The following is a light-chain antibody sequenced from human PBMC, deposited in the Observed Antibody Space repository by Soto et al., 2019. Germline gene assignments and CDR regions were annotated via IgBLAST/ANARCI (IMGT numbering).Light chain of an antibody. J-gene: IGKJ4*01. CDR3: QQSYSTPT. CDR2: AAS. CDR1: QNINIY. V-gene: IGKV1-39*01. Sequence: DIQMTQSPSSLSASVGDRVTITCRASQNINIYLNWYQLKPGKVPMLLISAASSLQSGVPSRFGGSGFGTDFTLTISSLQPVDFATYYWQQSYSTPTCGGGTNVEIK.